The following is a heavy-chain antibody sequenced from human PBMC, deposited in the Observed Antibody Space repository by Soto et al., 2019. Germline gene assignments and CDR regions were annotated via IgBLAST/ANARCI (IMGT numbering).Heavy chain of an antibody. CDR2: ISGYNGDT. D-gene: IGHD2-8*01. V-gene: IGHV1-18*01. CDR3: AKNGRPPYYYYGLDV. CDR1: GYTFTRFG. Sequence: ASVKVSCKASGYTFTRFGISWVRQAPGQGLEWMGWISGYNGDTNYAQKFQDRVSMTIDTSTGTAYMELRSLTSDDTAIYYCAKNGRPPYYYYGLDVWG. J-gene: IGHJ6*02.